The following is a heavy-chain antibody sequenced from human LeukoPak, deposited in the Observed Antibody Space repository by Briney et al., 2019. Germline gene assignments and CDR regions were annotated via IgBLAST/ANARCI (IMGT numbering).Heavy chain of an antibody. J-gene: IGHJ4*02. D-gene: IGHD3-9*01. CDR2: INHSGST. CDR3: ARGPLVLVLRYFDY. V-gene: IGHV4-34*01. CDR1: GGSFSGYY. Sequence: SETLSLTCAVYGGSFSGYYWSWIRQPPGKGLEWIGEINHSGSTNYNPSLKSRVTISVDTSKNQFSLKLSSVTAADTAVYYCARGPLVLVLRYFDYWGQGTLVTVSS.